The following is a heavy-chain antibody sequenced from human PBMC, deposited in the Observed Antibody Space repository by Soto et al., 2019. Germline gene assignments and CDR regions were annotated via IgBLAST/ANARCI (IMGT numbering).Heavy chain of an antibody. J-gene: IGHJ4*02. V-gene: IGHV3-23*01. CDR1: GFTFSSYA. CDR2: ISGSGGST. D-gene: IGHD3-22*01. Sequence: GGSLRLSCAASGFTFSSYAMSWVRQAPGKGLEWVSAISGSGGSTYYADSVKGRFTISRDNSKNTLYLQMNSLRAEDTAVYYRAKDPGQWFVFPTDYWGEEPRVTFS. CDR3: AKDPGQWFVFPTDY.